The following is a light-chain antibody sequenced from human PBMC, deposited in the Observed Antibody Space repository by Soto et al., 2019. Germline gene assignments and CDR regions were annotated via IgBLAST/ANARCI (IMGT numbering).Light chain of an antibody. CDR3: QQYGSSPIT. V-gene: IGKV3-20*01. J-gene: IGKJ5*01. CDR1: QSLTSNY. CDR2: GAS. Sequence: EIVFTQSPGSLSLSPGERVTLSCRASQSLTSNYLAWYQQKPGQAPRLLIHGASSRATGIPDRISGSGSGTDFTLTISRLEPEDFAVYNCQQYGSSPITFGQGTRLEIK.